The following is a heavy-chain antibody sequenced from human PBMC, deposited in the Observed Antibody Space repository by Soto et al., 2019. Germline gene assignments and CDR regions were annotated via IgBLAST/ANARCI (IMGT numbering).Heavy chain of an antibody. J-gene: IGHJ3*02. Sequence: GGSLRLSCAASGFTFDDYAMHWVRQAPGKGLEWVSGISWNSGSIGYADSVKGRFTISRDNAKNSLYLQMNSLRAEDTALYYCAKDTGRDIRITIFGVVRFAFDIWGQGTMVTVSS. V-gene: IGHV3-9*01. CDR2: ISWNSGSI. CDR1: GFTFDDYA. D-gene: IGHD3-3*01. CDR3: AKDTGRDIRITIFGVVRFAFDI.